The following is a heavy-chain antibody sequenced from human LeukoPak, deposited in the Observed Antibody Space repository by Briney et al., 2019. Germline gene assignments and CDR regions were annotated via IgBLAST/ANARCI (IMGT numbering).Heavy chain of an antibody. Sequence: SETLSLTCAVYGGSFSGYYWSWIRQPPGKGLEWTGEINHSGSTNYNPSLKSRVTISVDTSKNQFSLKLSSVTAADTAVYYCARRGFGELFDYWGQGTLVTVSS. CDR3: ARRGFGELFDY. CDR1: GGSFSGYY. V-gene: IGHV4-34*01. CDR2: INHSGST. D-gene: IGHD3-10*01. J-gene: IGHJ4*02.